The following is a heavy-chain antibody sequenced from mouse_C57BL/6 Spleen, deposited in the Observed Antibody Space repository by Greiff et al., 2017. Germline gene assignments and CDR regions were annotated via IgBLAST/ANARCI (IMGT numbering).Heavy chain of an antibody. D-gene: IGHD2-1*01. V-gene: IGHV5-4*01. CDR2: ISDGGSYT. CDR3: ARDRVYYDYDAMDY. CDR1: GFTFSSYA. Sequence: EVPLVESGGGLVKPGGSLKLSCAASGFTFSSYALSWVRQPPEKRLEWVATISDGGSYTYYPDNVQGRFTISRSNAKNNLYLQMSHLKSEDTAMYYCARDRVYYDYDAMDYWGQGTSVTVSS. J-gene: IGHJ4*01.